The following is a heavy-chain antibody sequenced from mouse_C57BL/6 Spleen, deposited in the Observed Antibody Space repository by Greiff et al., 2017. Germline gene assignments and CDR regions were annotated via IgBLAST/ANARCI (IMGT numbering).Heavy chain of an antibody. V-gene: IGHV5-17*01. CDR2: ISSGSSTI. J-gene: IGHJ3*01. CDR1: GFTFSDYG. Sequence: VQLQESGGGLVKPGGSLKLSCAASGFTFSDYGMHWVRQAPEKGLEWVAYISSGSSTIYYADTVKGRFTISRDNAKNTLFLQMTSLRSEDTAMYYCARPMVTTEFAYWGQGTLVTVSA. D-gene: IGHD2-2*01. CDR3: ARPMVTTEFAY.